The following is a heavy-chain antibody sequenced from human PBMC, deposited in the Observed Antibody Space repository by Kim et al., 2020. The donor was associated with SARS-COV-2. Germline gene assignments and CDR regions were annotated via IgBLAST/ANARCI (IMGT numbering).Heavy chain of an antibody. D-gene: IGHD3-9*01. CDR2: ISYDGSNK. Sequence: GGSLRLSCAASGFTFSSYAMHWVRQAPGKGLEWVAVISYDGSNKYYADSVKGRFTISRDNSKNTLYLQMNSLRAEDTAVYYCARGYDFDWGPFDYWGQGT. J-gene: IGHJ4*02. CDR3: ARGYDFDWGPFDY. V-gene: IGHV3-30*04. CDR1: GFTFSSYA.